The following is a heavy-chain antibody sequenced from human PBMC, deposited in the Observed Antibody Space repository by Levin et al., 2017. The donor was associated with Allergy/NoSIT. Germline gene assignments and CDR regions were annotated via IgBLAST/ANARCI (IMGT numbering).Heavy chain of an antibody. Sequence: GESLKISCAASGFTFTRSAMHWARQAPGKGLEYVSGISGNGGTTYYADSVKGRFTISRDNSKNTLYLQMGSLKTEDMAIYFCAKSPSENVGAPGYWFFDLWGRGTLVTVSS. J-gene: IGHJ2*01. V-gene: IGHV3-64*02. CDR1: GFTFTRSA. D-gene: IGHD3-10*01. CDR2: ISGNGGTT. CDR3: AKSPSENVGAPGYWFFDL.